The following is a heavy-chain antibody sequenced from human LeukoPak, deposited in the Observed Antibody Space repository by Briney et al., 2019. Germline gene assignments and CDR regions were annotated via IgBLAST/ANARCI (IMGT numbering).Heavy chain of an antibody. V-gene: IGHV3-21*01. CDR1: GFTLSSYN. CDR3: ARDSNPYCSGGSCTAFDI. Sequence: KSGGSLRLSCAASGFTLSSYNMNWVRQAPGKGLEWVSCISSSSSYIYYADSVKGRFTISRDNAKNSLYLQINSLRAEDTAMYFCARDSNPYCSGGSCTAFDIWGQGTMVTVSS. CDR2: ISSSSSYI. J-gene: IGHJ3*02. D-gene: IGHD2-15*01.